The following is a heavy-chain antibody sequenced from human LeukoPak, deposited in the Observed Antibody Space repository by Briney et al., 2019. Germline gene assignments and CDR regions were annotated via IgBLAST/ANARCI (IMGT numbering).Heavy chain of an antibody. V-gene: IGHV4-34*01. D-gene: IGHD2-21*01. CDR3: ARERFLRYDY. CDR2: INHSGST. CDR1: GGSFSGYY. Sequence: SETLSLTCAVYGGSFSGYYWSWIRQPPGKGLEWIGEINHSGSTNYNPSLKSRVTISVDTSKNQFSLKLSSVTAADTAVYYCARERFLRYDYWGQGTLVTVSS. J-gene: IGHJ4*02.